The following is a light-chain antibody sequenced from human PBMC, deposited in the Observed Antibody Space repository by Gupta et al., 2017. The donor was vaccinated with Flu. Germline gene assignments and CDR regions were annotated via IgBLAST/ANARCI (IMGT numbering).Light chain of an antibody. Sequence: GTLLSSPGERATLSCRARQMVRSSYLAWYQQTPDQTPRLLIYGASSRATGIPDRFSGSGSGTDFALTISRLEPEDFAVYYCQQDSSSPWTFGQGTKLEIK. CDR1: QMVRSSY. V-gene: IGKV3-20*01. J-gene: IGKJ2*01. CDR3: QQDSSSPWT. CDR2: GAS.